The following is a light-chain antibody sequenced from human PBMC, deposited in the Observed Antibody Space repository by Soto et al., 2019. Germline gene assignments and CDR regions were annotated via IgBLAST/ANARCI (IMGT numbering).Light chain of an antibody. J-gene: IGKJ5*01. Sequence: PGERATLSFCASESVGDYLAWYEQKPGQAPRLLIYGATKRTSGTPDRFSGTGSETAFTLAISRLEPGDFAVYYCQQYVTSPAITFGQGTRLEIK. V-gene: IGKV3-20*01. CDR1: ESVGDY. CDR3: QQYVTSPAIT. CDR2: GAT.